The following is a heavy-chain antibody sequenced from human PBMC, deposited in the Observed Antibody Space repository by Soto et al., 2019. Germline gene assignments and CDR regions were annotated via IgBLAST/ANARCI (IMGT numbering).Heavy chain of an antibody. D-gene: IGHD1-1*01. CDR2: TSAHNGNT. J-gene: IGHJ4*02. V-gene: IGHV1-18*01. CDR3: ARGRYGDY. Sequence: QVHLVQSGAEVKKPRASVKVSCKGSGYTFTSYGITWVRQAPGQGLEWRGWTSAHNGNTNYAQQLQGRVTVTRDTSTSTAYMELRSLRSDDTAVYYCARGRYGDYWGQGALVTVSS. CDR1: GYTFTSYG.